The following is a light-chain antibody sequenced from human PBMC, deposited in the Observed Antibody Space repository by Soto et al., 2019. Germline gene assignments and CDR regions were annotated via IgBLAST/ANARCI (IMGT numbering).Light chain of an antibody. CDR2: DAS. CDR3: QQYDILPFT. CDR1: QDISNY. J-gene: IGKJ3*01. V-gene: IGKV1-33*01. Sequence: DIQMTQSPSSLSASVGDRVTITCRASQDISNYLNWFQQKPGKAPKLLIYDASNLGAGVPSRFSGGGSGTDFSFTISSLQPEDIATYFCQQYDILPFTFGPGTKVDLK.